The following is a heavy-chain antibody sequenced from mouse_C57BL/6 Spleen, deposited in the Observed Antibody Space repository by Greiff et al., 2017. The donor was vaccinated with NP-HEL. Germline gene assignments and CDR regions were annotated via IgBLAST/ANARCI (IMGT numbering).Heavy chain of an antibody. CDR2: HYPGDGDI. Sequence: QVQLQQSGPELVKPGASVKISCKASGYAFSSSWMNWVKQRPGKGLEWIGRHYPGDGDINSNGKLTGKDTLTADKSSSTAYMQLSSLTYEDSAVYFCARDYYGSSYYLDYWGQGTTRTVS. J-gene: IGHJ2*01. CDR3: ARDYYGSSYYLDY. V-gene: IGHV1-82*01. CDR1: GYAFSSSW. D-gene: IGHD1-1*01.